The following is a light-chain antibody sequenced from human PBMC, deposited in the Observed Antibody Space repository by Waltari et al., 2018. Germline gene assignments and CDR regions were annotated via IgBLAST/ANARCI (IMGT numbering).Light chain of an antibody. CDR3: SSYTSSSALV. V-gene: IGLV2-14*03. CDR1: SSDVGAYNY. Sequence: QSALTQPASVSGSPGQSITISCTGTSSDVGAYNYVSWYQHHPGKAPELMIYDVSNRPSGVSNRFSASKSGNTASLTISGLQAEDEADYYCSSYTSSSALVFGGGTKLTVL. J-gene: IGLJ3*02. CDR2: DVS.